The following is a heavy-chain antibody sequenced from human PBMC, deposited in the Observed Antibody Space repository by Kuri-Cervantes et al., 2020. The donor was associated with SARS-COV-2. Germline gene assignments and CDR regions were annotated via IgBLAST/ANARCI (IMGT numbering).Heavy chain of an antibody. Sequence: GESLKISCVASGFTFSTYAMHWVRQAPGKGLEWVAVISYVGTNTYYADSVKGRFTISRDNSKNTLYLQMNSLRAEDTAVYYCAREGMVRGVLDYFDYWGQGTLVTVSS. J-gene: IGHJ4*02. CDR1: GFTFSTYA. D-gene: IGHD3-10*01. V-gene: IGHV3-30-3*01. CDR3: AREGMVRGVLDYFDY. CDR2: ISYVGTNT.